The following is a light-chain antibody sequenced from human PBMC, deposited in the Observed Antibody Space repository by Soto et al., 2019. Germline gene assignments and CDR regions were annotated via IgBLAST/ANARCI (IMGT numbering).Light chain of an antibody. CDR1: SSDVGGYNF. CDR2: EVS. V-gene: IGLV2-14*03. CDR3: SSYTTSSTVV. J-gene: IGLJ1*01. Sequence: QSALTQPASVFGSPGQLITFSCTGTSSDVGGYNFVSWYQQHPGKAPKLMIYEVSRRPSGVSNRFSGSKSGNTASLTISGLQPEDEADYYCSSYTTSSTVVFGTGTKLTVL.